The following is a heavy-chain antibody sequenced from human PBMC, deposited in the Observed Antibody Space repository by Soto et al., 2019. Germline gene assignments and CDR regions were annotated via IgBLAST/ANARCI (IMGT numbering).Heavy chain of an antibody. Sequence: SETLSLTCTVSGGSVSSGDYFWSWIRQPPGKGLEWIGYIYDSGSSYYNPSLKSRVTMSVDTSKNQFSLKLRSVTAADTAMYYCAREKGYISGPKNFDSWGQGTLVTV. V-gene: IGHV4-30-4*01. D-gene: IGHD5-12*01. CDR3: AREKGYISGPKNFDS. CDR1: GGSVSSGDYF. J-gene: IGHJ4*02. CDR2: IYDSGSS.